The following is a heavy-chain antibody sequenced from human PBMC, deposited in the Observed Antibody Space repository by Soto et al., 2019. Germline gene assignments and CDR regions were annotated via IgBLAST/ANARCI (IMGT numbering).Heavy chain of an antibody. CDR1: GFTFSSYG. CDR3: AKAGLGTYYYDSSGYWDLDY. CDR2: ISYDGSNK. D-gene: IGHD3-22*01. Sequence: GGSLRLSCAASGFTFSSYGMHLVRQAPGKGLEWVAVISYDGSNKYYADSVKGRFTISRDNSKNTLYLQMNSLRAEDTAVYYCAKAGLGTYYYDSSGYWDLDYWGQGTLVTVSS. V-gene: IGHV3-30*18. J-gene: IGHJ4*02.